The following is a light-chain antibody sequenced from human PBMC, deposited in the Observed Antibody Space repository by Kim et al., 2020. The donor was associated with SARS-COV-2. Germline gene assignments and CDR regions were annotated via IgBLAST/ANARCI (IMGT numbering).Light chain of an antibody. CDR2: EDN. Sequence: GKTVTIACTSSSGSIASNNVQWYQQRPGSSPTTVIYEDNQRPSGVPDRFSGSIDSSTNSASLTISRLKTEDEADYYCQSYDSSNQVFGGGTQLTVL. V-gene: IGLV6-57*01. CDR3: QSYDSSNQV. J-gene: IGLJ3*02. CDR1: SGSIASNN.